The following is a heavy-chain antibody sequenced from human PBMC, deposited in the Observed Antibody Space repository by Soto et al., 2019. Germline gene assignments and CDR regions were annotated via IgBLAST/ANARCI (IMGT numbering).Heavy chain of an antibody. CDR2: VRSKSNNYAT. V-gene: IGHV3-73*01. D-gene: IGHD2-21*01. Sequence: DVQVVQSGGGLVQPGGSLKLSCAASGFAFNDSAMHWVRQASGKGLEWVARVRSKSNNYATAYPASVKGRFIVSRDDSMGTTSIQMNSLKPEDTAIYYWTNNSVGGQGALVTVS. CDR1: GFAFNDSA. J-gene: IGHJ4*02. CDR3: TNNSV.